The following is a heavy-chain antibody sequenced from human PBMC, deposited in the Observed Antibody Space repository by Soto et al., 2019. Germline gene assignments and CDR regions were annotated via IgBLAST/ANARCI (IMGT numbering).Heavy chain of an antibody. V-gene: IGHV4-31*03. CDR3: AGDSSMYGGDNRPPYYMDV. J-gene: IGHJ6*03. CDR1: GGSISSGGYY. Sequence: QVQLQESGPGLVKPSQTLSLTCTVSGGSISSGGYYWSWIRQHPGKGLEWIGYIYYSGSTYYNPSLKSRVTISVDTSKNQFSLKLSSVTAADTAVSYCAGDSSMYGGDNRPPYYMDVWGKGTTVTVSS. CDR2: IYYSGST. D-gene: IGHD3-10*02.